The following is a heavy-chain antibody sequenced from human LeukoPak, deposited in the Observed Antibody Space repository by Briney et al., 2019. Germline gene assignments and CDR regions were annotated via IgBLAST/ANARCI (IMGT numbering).Heavy chain of an antibody. V-gene: IGHV1-2*02. Sequence: GASVKVSCKASGYTFTGYYIHWVRQAPGQGLEWMGWINPNSGGTHYAQNFQDRVTMTRDTSISTAYMELTRLRSDDTAVYYCARLDPYYAAYDFWGQGTLVTVSS. CDR3: ARLDPYYAAYDF. D-gene: IGHD3-22*01. CDR1: GYTFTGYY. J-gene: IGHJ4*02. CDR2: INPNSGGT.